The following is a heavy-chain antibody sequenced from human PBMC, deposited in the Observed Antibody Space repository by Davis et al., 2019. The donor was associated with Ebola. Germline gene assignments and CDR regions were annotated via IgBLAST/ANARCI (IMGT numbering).Heavy chain of an antibody. Sequence: MPSETLSLTCTVSGGSISSYYWSWIRQPPGKGLEWIGYIYYSGSTNYNPSLKSRVTISVDTSKNQFSLKLSSVTAADTAVYYCARDQRAGSLDYWGQGTLVTVSS. CDR3: ARDQRAGSLDY. CDR2: IYYSGST. J-gene: IGHJ4*02. D-gene: IGHD6-13*01. CDR1: GGSISSYY. V-gene: IGHV4-59*12.